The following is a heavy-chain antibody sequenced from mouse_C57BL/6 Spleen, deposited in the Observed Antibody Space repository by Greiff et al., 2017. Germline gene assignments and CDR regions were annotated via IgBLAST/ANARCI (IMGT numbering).Heavy chain of an antibody. V-gene: IGHV1-62-2*01. Sequence: QVQLKESGAELVKPGASVKLSCKASGYTFTEYTIHWVKQRSGQGLEWIGWFYPGSGSIKYNEKFKDKATLTADKSSSTVYMELSRLTSEDSAVYFCARHEVYGSSYGYFDYWGQGTTLTVSS. J-gene: IGHJ2*01. CDR1: GYTFTEYT. D-gene: IGHD1-1*01. CDR3: ARHEVYGSSYGYFDY. CDR2: FYPGSGSI.